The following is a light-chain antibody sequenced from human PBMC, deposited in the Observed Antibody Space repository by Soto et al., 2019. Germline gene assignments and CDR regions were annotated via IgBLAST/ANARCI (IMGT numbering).Light chain of an antibody. CDR2: VNSDGSH. Sequence: QSVLTRSPSASASLGASVKLTCTLSSGHNNNAIAWHQQQPDKGPRYLMTVNSDGSHSNGDGIPDRFSGSTSGAERHLTIASLQSEDEADYYCQAWATGIQVFGGGTKLTVL. J-gene: IGLJ3*02. V-gene: IGLV4-69*01. CDR1: SGHNNNA. CDR3: QAWATGIQV.